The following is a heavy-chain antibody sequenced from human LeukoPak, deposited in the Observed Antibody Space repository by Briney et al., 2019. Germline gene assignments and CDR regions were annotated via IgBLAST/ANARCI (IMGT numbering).Heavy chain of an antibody. CDR1: GYILTEYY. V-gene: IGHV1-2*02. CDR3: ARKTYGGAGYGAFDI. J-gene: IGHJ3*02. Sequence: ASVKVSCTASGYILTEYYVHWVRQAPGQGLEWMGFIIPDSGGTTYQHKFQGRVTMTRDTSTSTVYMELSSLRSEDTAVYYCARKTYGGAGYGAFDIWGQGTLVTVSS. CDR2: IIPDSGGT. D-gene: IGHD4-23*01.